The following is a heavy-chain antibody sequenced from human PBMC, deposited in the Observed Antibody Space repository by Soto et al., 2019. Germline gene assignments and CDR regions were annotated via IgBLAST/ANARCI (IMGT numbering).Heavy chain of an antibody. D-gene: IGHD2-2*01. CDR1: GDSIRNAHYF. J-gene: IGHJ6*03. Sequence: SETLSLXCSVFGDSIRNAHYFWCWVRQPPVKGLEWIGSIYHRGATSYDPYLRSRVTLSVDTTNNQFSLRLSSVTAADTAVYFCARQQYCGSSTCYDSLYYQYMDVWGKGTMVT. V-gene: IGHV4-39*01. CDR2: IYHRGAT. CDR3: ARQQYCGSSTCYDSLYYQYMDV.